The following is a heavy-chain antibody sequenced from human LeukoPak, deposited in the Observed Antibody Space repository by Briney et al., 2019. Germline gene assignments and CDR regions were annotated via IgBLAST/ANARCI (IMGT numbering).Heavy chain of an antibody. J-gene: IGHJ4*02. CDR2: IYYSGST. CDR1: GGSISSYY. D-gene: IGHD2-15*01. Sequence: SETLSLTCTVSGGSISSYYWSWIRQPPGKGLEWIGYIYYSGSTNYNPSLKSRVTISVDTSKNQFSLKLSSVTAADTAVYYCAREADCSGGSCYHFDYWGQGTLVTVSS. V-gene: IGHV4-59*01. CDR3: AREADCSGGSCYHFDY.